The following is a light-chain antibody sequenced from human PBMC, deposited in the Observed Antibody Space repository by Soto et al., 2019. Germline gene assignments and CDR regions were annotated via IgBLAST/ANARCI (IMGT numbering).Light chain of an antibody. Sequence: DIQMTQSPSTLSASVGDRVTITCRASQSISSWLAWYQQKPGKAPKVLIYKASSLESGVPSRFSGSGSGTEFTLTISSLQPDDFATYYCQQSDSYPLTVGPGTKVDIK. CDR2: KAS. J-gene: IGKJ3*01. CDR1: QSISSW. V-gene: IGKV1-5*03. CDR3: QQSDSYPLT.